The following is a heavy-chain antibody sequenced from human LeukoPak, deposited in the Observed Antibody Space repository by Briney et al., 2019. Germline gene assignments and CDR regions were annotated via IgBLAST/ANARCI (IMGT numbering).Heavy chain of an antibody. J-gene: IGHJ2*01. CDR3: ARDWVGSTYGYWYFDL. Sequence: PSETLSLTCLVSGGSITSYNLSWIRLTAGKGLEWIGRIYTSGTTNYNPSFKSRVSVSISKSKNQFSLKVTSVTAADTAVYYCARDWVGSTYGYWYFDLWGRGTLVTVSS. V-gene: IGHV4-4*07. CDR1: GGSITSYN. D-gene: IGHD3-10*01. CDR2: IYTSGTT.